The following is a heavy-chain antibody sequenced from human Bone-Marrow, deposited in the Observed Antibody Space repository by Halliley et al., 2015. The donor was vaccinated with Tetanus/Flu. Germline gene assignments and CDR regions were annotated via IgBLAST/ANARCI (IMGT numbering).Heavy chain of an antibody. J-gene: IGHJ6*02. CDR2: IFHSGST. Sequence: TLSLTCTVSGDSVSSHYWSWIRQPPGKALEWIGYIFHSGSTYYNPSLQSRITMSLDTSKDHFSLNLTSVTAADTAVYYCARVILMRASPYYYSGMDVWGQGTTVAVSS. V-gene: IGHV4-59*04. D-gene: IGHD3-9*01. CDR1: GDSVSSHY. CDR3: ARVILMRASPYYYSGMDV.